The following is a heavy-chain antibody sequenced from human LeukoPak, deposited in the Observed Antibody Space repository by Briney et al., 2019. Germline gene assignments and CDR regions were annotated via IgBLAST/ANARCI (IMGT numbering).Heavy chain of an antibody. V-gene: IGHV4-34*01. Sequence: SETLSLTCAVYGGSFSGYYWSWIRQPPGKGLEWIGEINHSGSTNYNPSLRSRVTISLDTSKNQFSLKLSSVTAADTAVYYCAGHHPRNTVDFWGQGTLVTVSS. CDR2: INHSGST. D-gene: IGHD2/OR15-2a*01. CDR3: AGHHPRNTVDF. J-gene: IGHJ4*02. CDR1: GGSFSGYY.